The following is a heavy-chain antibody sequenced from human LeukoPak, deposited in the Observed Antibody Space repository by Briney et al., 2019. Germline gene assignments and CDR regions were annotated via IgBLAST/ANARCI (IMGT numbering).Heavy chain of an antibody. J-gene: IGHJ4*02. Sequence: PGRSLRLSCAASGFAFRTFGMHWVRQAPGKGLEWVAVISYAGSNQYYAGSVKGRFTISRDNSKNTVYLQMNSLGADDTAVFYCARDYESYCTSGTCHSPPAYWGQGTPVTVSS. V-gene: IGHV3-30*03. CDR2: ISYAGSNQ. CDR1: GFAFRTFG. CDR3: ARDYESYCTSGTCHSPPAY. D-gene: IGHD2-15*01.